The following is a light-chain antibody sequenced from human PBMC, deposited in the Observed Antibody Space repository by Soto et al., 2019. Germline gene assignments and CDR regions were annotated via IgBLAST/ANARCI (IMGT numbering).Light chain of an antibody. V-gene: IGKV3-20*01. CDR2: GGS. Sequence: EIVLTHSLATLSLSPGERATLSFRASHYISSDLAWYQHKPGQAPRLLIYGGSSRATGIPVRFSGSGSETDFTLTITRLEPEDFAVYYCQQYSSSRTFGQGTKVDI. J-gene: IGKJ1*01. CDR1: HYISSD. CDR3: QQYSSSRT.